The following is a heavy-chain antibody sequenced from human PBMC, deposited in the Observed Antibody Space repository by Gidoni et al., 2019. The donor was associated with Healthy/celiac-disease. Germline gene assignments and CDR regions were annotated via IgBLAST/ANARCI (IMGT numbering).Heavy chain of an antibody. CDR1: GFTFSSYG. Sequence: QVQLLASGGGVVQPGWSLRLSCAASGFTFSSYGMHWVRQAPGKGLEWVAVISYDGSNKYYADSVKGRFTISRDNSKNTLYLQMNSLRAEDTAVYYCAKVRPDYYGSGSYYGSFDYWGQGTLVTVSS. J-gene: IGHJ4*02. D-gene: IGHD3-10*01. CDR3: AKVRPDYYGSGSYYGSFDY. V-gene: IGHV3-30*18. CDR2: ISYDGSNK.